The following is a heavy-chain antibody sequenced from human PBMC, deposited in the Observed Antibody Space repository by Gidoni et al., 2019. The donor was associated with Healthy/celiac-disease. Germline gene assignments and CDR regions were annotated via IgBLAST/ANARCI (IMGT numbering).Heavy chain of an antibody. Sequence: EVQLLESGGGLVQPGGSLRLSCAASGFTFSSYAMSWVRQAPGKGLELVSAISGGGGSTYYADSVKGRFTISRDNSKNTLYLQMNSLRAEDTAVYYCAKVGYSSGWYTQNYFDYWGQGTLVTVSS. CDR1: GFTFSSYA. V-gene: IGHV3-23*01. D-gene: IGHD6-19*01. CDR2: ISGGGGST. J-gene: IGHJ4*02. CDR3: AKVGYSSGWYTQNYFDY.